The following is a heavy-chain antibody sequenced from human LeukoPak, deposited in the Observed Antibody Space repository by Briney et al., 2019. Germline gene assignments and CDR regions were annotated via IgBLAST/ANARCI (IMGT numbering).Heavy chain of an antibody. CDR1: GFTFSSYA. CDR2: ISGSGGST. D-gene: IGHD2-8*01. Sequence: GSLRLSCAASGFTFSSYAMSWVRQAPGKGLEWVSAISGSGGSTYYADSVKGRFTISRDNSKNTLYLQMNSLRAEDTAVYYCAKDLYCTNGVCSDYWGQGTLVTVSS. CDR3: AKDLYCTNGVCSDY. V-gene: IGHV3-23*01. J-gene: IGHJ4*02.